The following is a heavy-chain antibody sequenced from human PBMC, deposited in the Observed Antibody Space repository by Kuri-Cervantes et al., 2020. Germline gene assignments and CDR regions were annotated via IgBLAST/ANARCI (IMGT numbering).Heavy chain of an antibody. CDR3: ASLRYDILTGYYGEGSAFDI. Sequence: GESLKISCAASGFTFSSYAMSWVRQAPGKGLEWVSAISGSGGSTYYADSVKGRFTISRDNSKNTLYLQMNSLRAEDTAVYYCASLRYDILTGYYGEGSAFDIWGQGTMVTVSS. J-gene: IGHJ3*02. D-gene: IGHD3-9*01. CDR2: ISGSGGST. CDR1: GFTFSSYA. V-gene: IGHV3-23*01.